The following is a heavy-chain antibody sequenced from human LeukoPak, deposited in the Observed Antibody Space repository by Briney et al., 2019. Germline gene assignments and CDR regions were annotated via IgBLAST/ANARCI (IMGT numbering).Heavy chain of an antibody. D-gene: IGHD4-17*01. V-gene: IGHV4-38-2*01. CDR2: LYHSGST. J-gene: IGHJ4*02. CDR1: DSSISSGYF. Sequence: SEALSLTCAVSDSSISSGYFWGWIRQPPGKGLEWIGTLYHSGSTYYNPSLKSRVAISLDTSKTQFSLKLSSVTAADTALYYCATLLSDYGAHYFDSWGQGVLVTVSS. CDR3: ATLLSDYGAHYFDS.